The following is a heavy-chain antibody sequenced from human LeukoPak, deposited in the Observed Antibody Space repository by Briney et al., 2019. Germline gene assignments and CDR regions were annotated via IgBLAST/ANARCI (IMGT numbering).Heavy chain of an antibody. CDR3: ARGAYCRWSRCPAGFES. V-gene: IGHV3-72*01. CDR1: GFTFSDYY. CDR2: TRDKPHSYTT. D-gene: IGHD2-21*01. Sequence: GGSLRLSRAASGFTFSDYYMDWVRQAPGKGLEWVGRTRDKPHSYTTKYAASVEGRFTVSRDDSKNSVYLQMNSLKIEDTAVYYCARGAYCRWSRCPAGFESWGQGTLVTVSS. J-gene: IGHJ4*02.